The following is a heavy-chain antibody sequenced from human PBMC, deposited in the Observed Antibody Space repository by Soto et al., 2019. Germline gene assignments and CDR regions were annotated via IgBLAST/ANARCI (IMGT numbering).Heavy chain of an antibody. Sequence: PSETLSLTCTVSGGSISSSSYYWGWIRQPPGKGLEWIGSIYYRGSTYYNPSLKSRVTISVDTSKNQFSLKLSSVTAADTAVYYCARHLPTLNWFDPWGQGTLVTVSS. CDR3: ARHLPTLNWFDP. V-gene: IGHV4-39*01. J-gene: IGHJ5*02. CDR1: GGSISSSSYY. D-gene: IGHD4-17*01. CDR2: IYYRGST.